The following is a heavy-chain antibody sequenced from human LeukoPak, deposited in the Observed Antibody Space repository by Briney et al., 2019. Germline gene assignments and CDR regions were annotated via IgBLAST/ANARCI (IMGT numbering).Heavy chain of an antibody. V-gene: IGHV3-48*03. CDR2: ISSSGSTI. J-gene: IGHJ4*02. Sequence: GGSLRLSCAASGFTFSSYEMNWVRQAPGKGLEWVSYISSSGSTIYYADSVKGRFTISRDNAKNSLYLQMNRLRADDSAIYYCVSDSGTRSGGDSWGQGTLVTVSS. CDR1: GFTFSSYE. D-gene: IGHD1-26*01. CDR3: VSDSGTRSGGDS.